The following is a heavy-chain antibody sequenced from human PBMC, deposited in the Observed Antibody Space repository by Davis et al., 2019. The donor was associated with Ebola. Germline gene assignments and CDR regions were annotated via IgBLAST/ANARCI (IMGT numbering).Heavy chain of an antibody. V-gene: IGHV1-18*01. J-gene: IGHJ6*02. CDR1: AYTFTSYA. D-gene: IGHD3-3*01. CDR3: AREEAGYDFWSGYYLYGMDV. Sequence: ASVKVSCKASAYTFTSYAMHWVRQAPGQRLEWMGWISAYNGNTNYAQKLQGRVTMTTDTSTSTAYMELRSLRSDDTAVYYCAREEAGYDFWSGYYLYGMDVWGQGTTVTVSS. CDR2: ISAYNGNT.